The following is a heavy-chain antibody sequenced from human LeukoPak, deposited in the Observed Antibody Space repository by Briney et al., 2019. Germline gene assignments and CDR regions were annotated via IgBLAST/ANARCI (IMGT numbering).Heavy chain of an antibody. CDR2: INPNSGAT. J-gene: IGHJ4*02. Sequence: ASVKVSCKASGYIFTGYYIRWVRQAPGQGLEWMGWINPNSGATNYAQNFQGRVTMTRDTSISTAYMDLSRLRSDDTAFYYCARSAPTLTYDILTGYLGYWGQGTLVTVSS. V-gene: IGHV1-2*02. CDR1: GYIFTGYY. D-gene: IGHD3-9*01. CDR3: ARSAPTLTYDILTGYLGY.